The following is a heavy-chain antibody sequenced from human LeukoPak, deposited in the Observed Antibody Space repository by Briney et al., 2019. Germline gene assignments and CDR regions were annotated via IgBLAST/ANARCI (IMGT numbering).Heavy chain of an antibody. J-gene: IGHJ4*02. CDR2: INNDGTAT. D-gene: IGHD1-1*01. CDR1: GFTFNYFW. Sequence: GGSLRLSCAASGFTFNYFWMHWVRQVPGKGLVWVAGINNDGTATYYADSVKGRFTISRDNAKNTVYLQMNGLRAEDRTVYSTVSEYWGQGTLVTVSS. V-gene: IGHV3-74*01. CDR3: VSEY.